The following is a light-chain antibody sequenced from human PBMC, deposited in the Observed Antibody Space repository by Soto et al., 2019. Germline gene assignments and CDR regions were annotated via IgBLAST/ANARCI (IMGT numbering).Light chain of an antibody. J-gene: IGLJ3*02. Sequence: QSALTQPRSVSGSPGQSVTISCTGTSSDVGGYNYVSWYQQYPGKAPEPMIYDVTKRPSGVPDRFSGSKSGNTASLTISGLQAEDEADYYCCSYAGSYTQVFGGGTKLTVL. CDR1: SSDVGGYNY. CDR2: DVT. CDR3: CSYAGSYTQV. V-gene: IGLV2-11*01.